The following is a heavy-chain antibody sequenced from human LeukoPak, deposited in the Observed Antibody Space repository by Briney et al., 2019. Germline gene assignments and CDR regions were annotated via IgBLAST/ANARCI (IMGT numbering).Heavy chain of an antibody. J-gene: IGHJ4*02. V-gene: IGHV3-9*03. CDR2: ISWKSGSI. Sequence: PGRSLRLSCAASGFKFDDYAMHWVRQAPGKGLEWVSGISWKSGSIGNADSVKGRFTISRDNAKNSLYLQMNSLRDEGMALYYCAKGARVVVAAAFDYWGQGTLVTVSS. CDR3: AKGARVVVAAAFDY. CDR1: GFKFDDYA. D-gene: IGHD2-2*01.